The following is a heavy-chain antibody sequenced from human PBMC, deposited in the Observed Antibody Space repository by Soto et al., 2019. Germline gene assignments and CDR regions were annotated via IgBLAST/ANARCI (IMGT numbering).Heavy chain of an antibody. CDR2: INHSGST. J-gene: IGHJ4*02. CDR3: ASIPRLRYCSSTSCPGYYFDY. V-gene: IGHV4-34*01. CDR1: GGSFSGYY. Sequence: PSETLSLTCAVYGGSFSGYYWSWIRQPPGKGLEWIGEINHSGSTNYNPSLKSRVTISVDTSKNQFSLKLSSVTAADTAVYYCASIPRLRYCSSTSCPGYYFDYWGQGTLVTVSS. D-gene: IGHD2-2*01.